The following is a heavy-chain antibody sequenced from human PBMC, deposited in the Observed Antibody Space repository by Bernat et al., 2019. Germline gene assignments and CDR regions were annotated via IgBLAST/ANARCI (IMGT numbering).Heavy chain of an antibody. J-gene: IGHJ4*02. D-gene: IGHD1-26*01. CDR3: ERGVGGGATVYYFDY. Sequence: QVQLVQSGAEVKKPGASVKVSCKVSGYTLTELSMHWVRQAPGKGLEWMGGFDPEDGETIYAQKFQGGATMPTDTSTDTAYVGLSSLRSEDTAVYYCERGVGGGATVYYFDYWGQGTLVTVSS. CDR2: FDPEDGET. CDR1: GYTLTELS. V-gene: IGHV1-24*01.